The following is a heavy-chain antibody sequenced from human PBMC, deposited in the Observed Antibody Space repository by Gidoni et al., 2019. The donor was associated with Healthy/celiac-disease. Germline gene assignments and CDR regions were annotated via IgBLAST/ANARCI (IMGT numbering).Heavy chain of an antibody. CDR3: AKEPAAAGAYYFDY. D-gene: IGHD6-13*01. CDR2: ISYDGSNK. J-gene: IGHJ4*02. CDR1: GFTFSSYG. V-gene: IGHV3-30*18. Sequence: QVQLVESGGGVVQPGRSLRLSCAASGFTFSSYGMHWVRQAPGKGLEWVAVISYDGSNKYYADSVKGRFTISRDNSKNTLYLQMNSLRAEDTAVYYCAKEPAAAGAYYFDYWGQGTLVTVSS.